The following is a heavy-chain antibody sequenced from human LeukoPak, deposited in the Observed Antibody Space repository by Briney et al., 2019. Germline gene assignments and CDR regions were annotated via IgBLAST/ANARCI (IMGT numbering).Heavy chain of an antibody. V-gene: IGHV1-24*01. CDR3: ARDGCGGDCYHDY. CDR1: GYTLTELS. Sequence: ASVKVSCKVSGYTLTELSMHWVRQAPGKGLEWMGGFDPEDGETIYAQKFQGRVTITRDTSASTAYMELSSLRSEDTAVYYCARDGCGGDCYHDYWGQGTLVTVSS. J-gene: IGHJ4*02. D-gene: IGHD2-21*02. CDR2: FDPEDGET.